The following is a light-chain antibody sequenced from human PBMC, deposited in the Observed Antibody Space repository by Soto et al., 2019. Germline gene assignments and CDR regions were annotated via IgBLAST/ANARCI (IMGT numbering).Light chain of an antibody. CDR2: TAS. V-gene: IGKV1-5*03. CDR1: QTISNW. Sequence: DIQMTQSPSTLSASVGDRVTITCRASQTISNWLAWYQQKPGKAPNLLIYTASNLNSGVPSRFSGSGSGTEFPLTISSLQPDDFATYYCQQYDSYSGLTFGGGTKVEIK. CDR3: QQYDSYSGLT. J-gene: IGKJ4*01.